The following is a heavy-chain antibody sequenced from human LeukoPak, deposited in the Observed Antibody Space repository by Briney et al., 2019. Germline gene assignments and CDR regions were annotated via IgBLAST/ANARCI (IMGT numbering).Heavy chain of an antibody. CDR3: ARERDIVVVPAVNDAFDI. D-gene: IGHD2-2*01. V-gene: IGHV3-21*01. J-gene: IGHJ3*02. CDR2: ISSSSYI. CDR1: GFTFSSYS. Sequence: GGSLRLSCAASGFTFSSYSMNWVRQAPGKGLEWVSSISSSSYIYYADSVKGRFTISRDNAKNSLYLQMNSLRAEDTAVYYCARERDIVVVPAVNDAFDIWGQGTMVTVSS.